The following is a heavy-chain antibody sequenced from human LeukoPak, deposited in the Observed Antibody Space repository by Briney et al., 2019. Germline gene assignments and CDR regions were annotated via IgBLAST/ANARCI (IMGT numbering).Heavy chain of an antibody. CDR2: IYYSGST. CDR1: GGSISSGGYY. Sequence: SETLSLTCTVSGGSISSGGYYWSWIRQHPGKGLEWIGYIYYSGSTYYNPSLKSRVTISVDTSKNQFSLKLSSVTAADTAVYYCARRTKYSSSWLNYYYYMDVWGKGTTVTVSS. J-gene: IGHJ6*03. V-gene: IGHV4-31*03. CDR3: ARRTKYSSSWLNYYYYMDV. D-gene: IGHD6-13*01.